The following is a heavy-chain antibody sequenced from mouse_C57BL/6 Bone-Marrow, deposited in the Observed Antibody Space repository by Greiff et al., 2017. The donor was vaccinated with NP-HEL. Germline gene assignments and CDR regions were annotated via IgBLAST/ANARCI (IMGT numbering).Heavy chain of an antibody. D-gene: IGHD1-1*01. CDR3: ARGSYGSVDY. V-gene: IGHV1-69*01. CDR2: IDPSDSYT. J-gene: IGHJ2*01. Sequence: QVQLQQPGAELVMPGASVKLSCKASGYTFTSYWMHWVKQRPGQGLEWIGEIDPSDSYTNYNQKFKGKSTLTVDKSSSTAYMQLSSLTSEDSAVYYCARGSYGSVDYWGQGTTLTVSS. CDR1: GYTFTSYW.